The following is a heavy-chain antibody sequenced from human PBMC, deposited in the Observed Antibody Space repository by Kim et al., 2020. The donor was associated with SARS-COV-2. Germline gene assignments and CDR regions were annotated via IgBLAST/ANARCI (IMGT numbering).Heavy chain of an antibody. CDR3: ARGGIAALKRYYFDY. V-gene: IGHV3-11*06. D-gene: IGHD6-13*01. J-gene: IGHJ4*02. CDR1: GFTFSDYY. CDR2: ISSSSSYT. Sequence: GGSLRLSCAASGFTFSDYYMSWIRQAPGKGLEWVSYISSSSSYTNYADSVKGRFTISRDNAKNSLYLQMNSLRAEDTAVYYCARGGIAALKRYYFDYWGQGTLVTVSS.